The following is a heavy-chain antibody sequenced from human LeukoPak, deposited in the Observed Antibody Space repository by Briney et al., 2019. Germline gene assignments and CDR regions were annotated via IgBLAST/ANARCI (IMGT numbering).Heavy chain of an antibody. CDR3: ATSLEADPYCSSTSCYGSYYYYGMDV. CDR1: GGTFSSYA. CDR2: IIPTFGTA. D-gene: IGHD2-2*01. J-gene: IGHJ6*02. Sequence: SVKVSCKASGGTFSSYAISWVRQAPGQGLEWMGGIIPTFGTANYAQKFQGRVTITADESTSTAYMELSSLRSEDTAVYYCATSLEADPYCSSTSCYGSYYYYGMDVWGQGTTVTVSS. V-gene: IGHV1-69*13.